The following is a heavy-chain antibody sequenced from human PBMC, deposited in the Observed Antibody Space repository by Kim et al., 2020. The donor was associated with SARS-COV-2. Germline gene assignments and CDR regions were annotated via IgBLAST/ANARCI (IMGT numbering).Heavy chain of an antibody. CDR3: AKEKYSSGWYAPFDY. J-gene: IGHJ4*02. Sequence: GGSLRLSCAASGFTFDDYAMHWVRQAPGKGLEWVSLISGDGGSTYYADSVKGRFTISRDNSKNSLYLQMNSLRTEDTALYYCAKEKYSSGWYAPFDYWGQGTLVTVSS. D-gene: IGHD6-19*01. CDR1: GFTFDDYA. V-gene: IGHV3-43*02. CDR2: ISGDGGST.